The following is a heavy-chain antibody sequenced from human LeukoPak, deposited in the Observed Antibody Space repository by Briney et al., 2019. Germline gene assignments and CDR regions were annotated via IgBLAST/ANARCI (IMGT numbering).Heavy chain of an antibody. V-gene: IGHV1-2*02. CDR2: INPNSGGT. D-gene: IGHD2-15*01. CDR3: ARDLCSGGSCSSIFDY. Sequence: ASVTVSCKASGYTFTGYYMHWVRQAPGQGLEWMGWINPNSGGTNYAQKFQGRVTMTRDTSISTAYMELSRLRSDDTAVYYCARDLCSGGSCSSIFDYWGQGTLVTVSS. J-gene: IGHJ4*02. CDR1: GYTFTGYY.